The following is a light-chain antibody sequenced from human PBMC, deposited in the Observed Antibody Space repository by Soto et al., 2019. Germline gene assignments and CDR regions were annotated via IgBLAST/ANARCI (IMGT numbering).Light chain of an antibody. J-gene: IGKJ5*01. V-gene: IGKV1-39*01. CDR2: DAS. CDR3: QQSYMGPIT. CDR1: QSISTY. Sequence: DIQMTQSPSSLSASVGNRVTITFLASQSISTYLNWYQKKPGKAPNLLIYDASRLQSGVPSRFSGSGGGTDFTLSISSVQPEDFATYFCQQSYMGPITFGQGTRLEIK.